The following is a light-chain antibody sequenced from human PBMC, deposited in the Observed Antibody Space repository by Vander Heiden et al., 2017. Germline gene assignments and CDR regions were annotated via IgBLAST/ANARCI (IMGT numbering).Light chain of an antibody. Sequence: QSALTQPASVSGSPGQSITISCTGTSSDVGGYNYVSWYQQHPGKAPILMMYEVSNRPAGVSNRFSGSKSGNTASLTISGRQAEDEADYYCSSYTSSSTEVFGTGTKVTVL. CDR2: EVS. V-gene: IGLV2-14*01. CDR1: SSDVGGYNY. CDR3: SSYTSSSTEV. J-gene: IGLJ1*01.